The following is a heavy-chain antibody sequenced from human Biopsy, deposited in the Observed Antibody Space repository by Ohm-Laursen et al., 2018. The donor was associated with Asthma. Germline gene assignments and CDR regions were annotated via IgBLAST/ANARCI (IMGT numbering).Heavy chain of an antibody. Sequence: SLRLSCAASGFRLGDYGMHWVRQAPGKGLEWVALLSYDGREKYSSDSVKGRFTISRDKSKNMLFLQMNSLRVEDTAIYYCAKDSDLTHLGDFYYYAMDEWGQGTTVTVSS. V-gene: IGHV3-30*18. CDR2: LSYDGREK. D-gene: IGHD3-16*01. CDR1: GFRLGDYG. J-gene: IGHJ6*02. CDR3: AKDSDLTHLGDFYYYAMDE.